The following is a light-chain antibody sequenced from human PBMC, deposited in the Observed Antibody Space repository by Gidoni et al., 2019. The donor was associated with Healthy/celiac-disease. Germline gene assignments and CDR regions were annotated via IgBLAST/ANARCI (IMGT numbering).Light chain of an antibody. CDR3: LQDYNYPRT. J-gene: IGKJ1*01. CDR1: QGIRND. V-gene: IGKV1-6*01. Sequence: AIQLTQSPSSLSASVGDRVTITRWASQGIRNDLGWYQQKPGKAPKLLIYAASSLQSGVPSRFSGSGSGTDFTLTISSLQPEDFATYYCLQDYNYPRTFGQGTRVEIK. CDR2: AAS.